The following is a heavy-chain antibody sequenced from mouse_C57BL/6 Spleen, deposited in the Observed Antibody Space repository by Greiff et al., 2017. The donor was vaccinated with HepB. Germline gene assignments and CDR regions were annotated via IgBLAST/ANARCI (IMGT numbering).Heavy chain of an antibody. V-gene: IGHV1-59*01. D-gene: IGHD2-3*01. CDR3: ARSDDGYYPNAMNY. J-gene: IGHJ4*01. Sequence: QVQLQQPGAELVRPGTSVKLSCKASGYTFTSYWMHWVKQRPGQGLEWIGVIDPSDSYTNYNQKFKGKATLTVDTSSSTAYMQLSSLTSEDSAVYYCARSDDGYYPNAMNYWGQGTSVTVSS. CDR2: IDPSDSYT. CDR1: GYTFTSYW.